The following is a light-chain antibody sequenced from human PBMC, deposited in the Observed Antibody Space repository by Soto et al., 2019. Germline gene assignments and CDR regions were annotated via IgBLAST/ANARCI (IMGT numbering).Light chain of an antibody. V-gene: IGLV1-51*02. Sequence: QSVLTQPPSVSAAPGQKVTISCSGSRSNIGNNYVSWYQQLPGTAPKLLIFENNKRPSGIPDRFSGSKSGTSATLGITGLQTGDEADYYCGTWDSSLSAAYHVFGTGTKVIVL. CDR3: GTWDSSLSAAYHV. CDR2: ENN. CDR1: RSNIGNNY. J-gene: IGLJ1*01.